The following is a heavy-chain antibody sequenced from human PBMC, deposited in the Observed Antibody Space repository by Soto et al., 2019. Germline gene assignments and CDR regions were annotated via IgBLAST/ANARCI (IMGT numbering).Heavy chain of an antibody. CDR3: ARGGGVGVAGSAAFDM. Sequence: QLHLVQSGAVVKKPGASVTVSCSASGYPVTAYYMHWVRQAPGRGLEWMGGINPATGAAKYTQPCQGRVTMTGHTSTSTVFMELSGLTSEDTAVFYCARGGGVGVAGSAAFDMWGQGTLVTVSS. CDR2: INPATGAA. V-gene: IGHV1-2*02. J-gene: IGHJ3*02. D-gene: IGHD3-3*01. CDR1: GYPVTAYY.